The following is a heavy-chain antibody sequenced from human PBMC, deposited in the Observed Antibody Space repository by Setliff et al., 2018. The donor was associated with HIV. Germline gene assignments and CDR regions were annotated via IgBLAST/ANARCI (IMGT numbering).Heavy chain of an antibody. J-gene: IGHJ4*02. CDR3: ARDRRDDYYLTAYFDS. CDR2: IYFTGST. Sequence: SETLSLTCTVSGGSISSHYWSWIRQPPGKGLEWIGYIYFTGSTNYNPSLKSRVTISVDTSKNQFSLKLTSVTATDTAVYYCARDRRDDYYLTAYFDSLGQGTLVTVSS. D-gene: IGHD1-26*01. V-gene: IGHV4-59*11. CDR1: GGSISSHY.